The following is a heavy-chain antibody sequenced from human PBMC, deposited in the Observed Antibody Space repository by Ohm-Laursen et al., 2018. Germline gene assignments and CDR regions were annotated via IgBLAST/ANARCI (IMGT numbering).Heavy chain of an antibody. Sequence: GSLRLSCAASGFTFSSYWMHWVRQAPGEGLVWVSRINSDGSTTNYADSVKGRFTISRDNAKNTLYLQMNSLRAEDTAVYYCARGYTRDGYNLVSLYWGQGTLVTVSS. CDR1: GFTFSSYW. CDR3: ARGYTRDGYNLVSLY. CDR2: INSDGSTT. J-gene: IGHJ4*02. D-gene: IGHD5-24*01. V-gene: IGHV3-74*01.